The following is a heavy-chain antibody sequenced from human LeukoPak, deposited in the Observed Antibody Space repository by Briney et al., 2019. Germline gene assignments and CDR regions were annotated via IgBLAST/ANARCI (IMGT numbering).Heavy chain of an antibody. CDR1: GYTFTSYT. D-gene: IGHD3-10*01. J-gene: IGHJ4*02. CDR2: ISAYNGNA. CDR3: AREVLLWFGETAEIDY. Sequence: GASVKVSCKASGYTFTSYTISWVRQAPGQGLEWMGWISAYNGNAKYAQNLQGRVIMTTDTSTSTAYMELRSLRSDDTAVYYCAREVLLWFGETAEIDYWGQGTLVTDSS. V-gene: IGHV1-18*04.